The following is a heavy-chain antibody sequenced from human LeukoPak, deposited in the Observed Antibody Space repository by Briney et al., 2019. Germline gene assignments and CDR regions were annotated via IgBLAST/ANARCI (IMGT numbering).Heavy chain of an antibody. D-gene: IGHD6-19*01. J-gene: IGHJ2*01. CDR3: ARDSCGGGGCHYWYFDL. CDR2: INPNSGGT. CDR1: GYTFTGYY. V-gene: IGHV1-2*02. Sequence: ASVKVSCKASGYTFTGYYMHWVRQAPGRGLEWMGWINPNSGGTNYAQKFQGRVTMTRDTSINTASMELSSLKPDDTAVYYCARDSCGGGGCHYWYFDLWGRGTLVTVSS.